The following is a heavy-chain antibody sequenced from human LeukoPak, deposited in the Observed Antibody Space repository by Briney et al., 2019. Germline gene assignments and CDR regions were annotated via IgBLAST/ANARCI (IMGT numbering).Heavy chain of an antibody. D-gene: IGHD3-22*01. CDR3: AIQITMIVVVPYFDY. J-gene: IGHJ4*02. Sequence: GGSLRLSCAASGLTFSDYYMTWIRQAPGKGLEWVSSISGSGTTTYSADSVRGRFTVSRENAKNSVFLYMNSLSAEDPAVYYCAIQITMIVVVPYFDYWGQGTLVTVSS. V-gene: IGHV3-11*04. CDR1: GLTFSDYY. CDR2: ISGSGTTT.